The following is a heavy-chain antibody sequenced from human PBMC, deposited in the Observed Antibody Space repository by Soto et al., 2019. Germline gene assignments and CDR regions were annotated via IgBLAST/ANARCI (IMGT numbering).Heavy chain of an antibody. CDR1: GFTFSSYW. Sequence: PGGSLRLSCAASGFTFSSYWMHWVRQAPGKGLVWVSRINSDGSSTSYADSVKGRFTISRDNAKNTLYLQMNSLRAEDTAVYYCARAVAVAEDYYYYGMDVWGQGTTVTVSS. CDR3: ARAVAVAEDYYYYGMDV. CDR2: INSDGSST. V-gene: IGHV3-74*01. D-gene: IGHD2-15*01. J-gene: IGHJ6*02.